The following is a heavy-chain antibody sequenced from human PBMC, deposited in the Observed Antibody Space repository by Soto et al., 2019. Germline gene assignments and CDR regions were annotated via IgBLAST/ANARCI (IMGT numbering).Heavy chain of an antibody. J-gene: IGHJ4*02. CDR1: GGSFSGYY. CDR2: INHSGST. Sequence: SETRSLTCAVYGGSFSGYYCSWIRQPPGKGLEWIGEINHSGSTNYNPSLKSRVTISVDTSKNQFSLKLSSVTAADTAVYYYARITYDFWSGYHNNWGQGTLVPVSS. D-gene: IGHD3-3*01. CDR3: ARITYDFWSGYHNN. V-gene: IGHV4-34*01.